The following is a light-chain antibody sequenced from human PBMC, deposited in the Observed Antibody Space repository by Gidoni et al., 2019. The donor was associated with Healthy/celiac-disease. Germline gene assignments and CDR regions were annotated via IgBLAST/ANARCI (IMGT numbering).Light chain of an antibody. CDR1: QSISSY. J-gene: IGKJ5*01. Sequence: DIQMTQSPSSLSASVGDRVTITCRASQSISSYLNWYQQKPGKAPKLLIYAASSLQSGVPSRFSGSGPGTDFTLTISSLQPEDFATYYCQQSYSTGITFGQGTRLEIK. V-gene: IGKV1-39*01. CDR2: AAS. CDR3: QQSYSTGIT.